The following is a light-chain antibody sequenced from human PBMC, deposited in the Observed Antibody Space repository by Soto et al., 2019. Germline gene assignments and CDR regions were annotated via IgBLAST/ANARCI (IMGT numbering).Light chain of an antibody. Sequence: QSALTQPASVSGAPGQSITIACTATSSDVGGYNYVSWHQQHPGKAPKLMIYDVSNRPSGVSNRFSGSKSGNTASLTISGVQAEDEAGYYCSSYTSRSLVVFGGGTKLTVL. CDR2: DVS. V-gene: IGLV2-14*01. J-gene: IGLJ2*01. CDR1: SSDVGGYNY. CDR3: SSYTSRSLVV.